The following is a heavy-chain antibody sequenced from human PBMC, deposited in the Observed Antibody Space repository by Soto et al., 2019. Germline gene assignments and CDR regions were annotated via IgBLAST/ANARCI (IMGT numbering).Heavy chain of an antibody. J-gene: IGHJ3*02. CDR2: IYYSGST. D-gene: IGHD2-15*01. Sequence: PSETLSLTCTVSGGSISSGGYYWSWLRQHPGKGLEWIGYIYYSGSTYYNPSLKSRFTISVDTSKNQFSLKLSSVTAADTAVYYCAREQVVTSVVRAFDIWGQGTMVTVSS. CDR3: AREQVVTSVVRAFDI. V-gene: IGHV4-31*03. CDR1: GGSISSGGYY.